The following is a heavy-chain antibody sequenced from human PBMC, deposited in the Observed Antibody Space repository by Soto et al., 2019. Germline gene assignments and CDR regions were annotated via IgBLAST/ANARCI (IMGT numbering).Heavy chain of an antibody. J-gene: IGHJ5*02. D-gene: IGHD4-17*01. CDR2: ISSSSSYI. Sequence: GSLRLSCAASGFTFSSYSMNWVRQAPGKGLEWVSSISSSSSYIYYADSVKGRFTISRDNAKNSLYLQMNSLRAEDTAVYYCARDHYYGDYKFWFDPWGQGTLVTVSS. V-gene: IGHV3-21*01. CDR1: GFTFSSYS. CDR3: ARDHYYGDYKFWFDP.